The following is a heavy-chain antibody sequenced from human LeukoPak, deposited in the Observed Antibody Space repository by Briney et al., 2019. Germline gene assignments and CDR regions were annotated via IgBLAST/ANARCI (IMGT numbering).Heavy chain of an antibody. J-gene: IGHJ4*02. V-gene: IGHV4-4*02. CDR1: GGSISGSNW. Sequence: SETLSLTCAVSGGSISGSNWWSWVRQPPGKGLEWIGEIYHSGSTNHNPSLKSRVTISVDKSKNQFSLKLSSVTAADTAVYYCARGSYYDYVWGSYFDYWGQGTLVTVSS. CDR2: IYHSGST. CDR3: ARGSYYDYVWGSYFDY. D-gene: IGHD3-16*01.